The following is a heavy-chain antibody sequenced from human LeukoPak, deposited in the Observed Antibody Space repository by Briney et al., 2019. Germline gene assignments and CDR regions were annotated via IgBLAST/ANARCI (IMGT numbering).Heavy chain of an antibody. D-gene: IGHD6-13*01. CDR3: ARGLIAAAGNLVWFDP. CDR1: GGSISSGGYY. V-gene: IGHV4-31*03. J-gene: IGHJ5*02. CDR2: SYYSGST. Sequence: SETLSLTCTVSGGSISSGGYYWSWIRQHPGKGLEWIGYSYYSGSTFYNPSLKSRVTISVDTSKNQFSLKLSSVTAADTAVYYCARGLIAAAGNLVWFDPWGQGTLVTVSS.